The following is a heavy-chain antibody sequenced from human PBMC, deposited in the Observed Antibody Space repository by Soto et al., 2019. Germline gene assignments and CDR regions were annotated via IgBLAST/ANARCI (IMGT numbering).Heavy chain of an antibody. V-gene: IGHV4-39*01. CDR1: GGSISSGTYY. D-gene: IGHD2-2*01. Sequence: QLQLQESGPGLVKPSETLSLTCTVSGGSISSGTYYWGWIRQPPGKGLEWIGSLHYSGTTYYNPSLKSRVTMSFDTSKNDFSLELSSVTAADTAVYYCARQGYQLPHIATGWIDYWCQGSLVTVSS. CDR3: ARQGYQLPHIATGWIDY. J-gene: IGHJ4*02. CDR2: LHYSGTT.